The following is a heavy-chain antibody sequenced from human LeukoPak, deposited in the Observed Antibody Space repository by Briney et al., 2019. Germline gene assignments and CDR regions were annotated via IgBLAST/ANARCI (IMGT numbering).Heavy chain of an antibody. J-gene: IGHJ4*02. CDR1: GFTVSSNY. V-gene: IGHV3-66*01. CDR2: IYSGGST. CDR3: TTDGVGIEGATFDY. Sequence: GSLRLSCAASGFTVSSNYMSWVRQAPGKGLEWVSVIYSGGSTYYADSVKGRFTISRDDSKNTLYLQMNSLKTEDTAVYYCTTDGVGIEGATFDYWGQGTLVTVSS. D-gene: IGHD1-26*01.